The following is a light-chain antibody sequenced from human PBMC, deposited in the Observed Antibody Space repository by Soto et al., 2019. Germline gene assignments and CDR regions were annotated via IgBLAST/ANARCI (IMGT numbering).Light chain of an antibody. CDR2: GAS. Sequence: IVLAESPGTLSLSPGDIATLSCRASQSVISDYLAWYQQKPGQAPRLLIYGASGRATGIPDRFSGSGSGTDFTLTIRRLEPEDFAVYYCHPSGSSLTFAGGTKVDIK. CDR1: QSVISDY. V-gene: IGKV3-20*01. CDR3: HPSGSSLT. J-gene: IGKJ4*01.